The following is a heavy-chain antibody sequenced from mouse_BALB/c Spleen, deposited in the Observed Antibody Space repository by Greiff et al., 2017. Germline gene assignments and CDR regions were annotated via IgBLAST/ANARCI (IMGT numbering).Heavy chain of an antibody. J-gene: IGHJ4*01. CDR1: GYTFTDYA. D-gene: IGHD2-4*01. CDR2: ISTYYGDA. V-gene: IGHV1S137*01. Sequence: QVQLQQSGAELVRPGVSVKISCKGSGYTFTDYAMHWVKQSHAKSLEWIGVISTYYGDASYNQKFKGKATMTVDKSSSTAYMELARLTSEDSAIYYCARSGDYDNAMDYWGQGTSVTVSS. CDR3: ARSGDYDNAMDY.